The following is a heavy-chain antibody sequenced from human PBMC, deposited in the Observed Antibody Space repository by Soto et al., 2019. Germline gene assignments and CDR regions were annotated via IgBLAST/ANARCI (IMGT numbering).Heavy chain of an antibody. D-gene: IGHD6-13*01. CDR1: GGSISSYY. J-gene: IGHJ3*02. CDR2: IYYSGST. Sequence: PSETLSLTCTVSGGSISSYYWSWIRQPPGKGLEWIGYIYYSGSTNYNPSLKSRDTISVDTSKNQFSLKLSSVTAADTAVYYCASRYRSAFDIWGQGTMVTVSS. CDR3: ASRYRSAFDI. V-gene: IGHV4-59*08.